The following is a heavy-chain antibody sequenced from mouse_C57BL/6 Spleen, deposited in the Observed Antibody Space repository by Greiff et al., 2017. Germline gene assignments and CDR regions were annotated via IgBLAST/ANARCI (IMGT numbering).Heavy chain of an antibody. D-gene: IGHD1-1*01. CDR2: INPNNGGT. J-gene: IGHJ3*01. CDR1: GYTFTDYY. V-gene: IGHV1-26*01. Sequence: EVQLQQSGPELVKPGASVKISCTASGYTFTDYYMNWVKQSHGKSLEWIGDINPNNGGTSYNQKFKGKATLTVDKSSSTAYMELRSLTSEDSAVYYCARGELITTFAYWGQGTLVTVSA. CDR3: ARGELITTFAY.